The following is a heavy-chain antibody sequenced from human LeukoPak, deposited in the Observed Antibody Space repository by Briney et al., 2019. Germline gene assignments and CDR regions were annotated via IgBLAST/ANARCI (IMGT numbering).Heavy chain of an antibody. CDR2: ISSSGSTI. J-gene: IGHJ5*02. D-gene: IGHD3-10*01. CDR1: GFTFSSYE. CDR3: AREEFGDLAWFDP. V-gene: IGHV3-48*03. Sequence: GGSLRLSCAASGFTFSSYEMNWVRQAPGKGLEWVSYISSSGSTIYYADSVKGRFTISRDNAKNSLYLQMNSLRAEDTAVYYCAREEFGDLAWFDPWGQGTLVTVSS.